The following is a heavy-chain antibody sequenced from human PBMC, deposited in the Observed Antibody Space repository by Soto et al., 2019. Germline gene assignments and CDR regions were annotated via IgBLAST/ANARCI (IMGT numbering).Heavy chain of an antibody. CDR3: ARDGYYDSSGFYGMDV. J-gene: IGHJ6*02. CDR1: GFTFSNYW. D-gene: IGHD3-22*01. Sequence: EVQLVESGGGLVQPGGSLRPSCATSGFTFSNYWMSWVRQAPGKGLEWVANIKQDGREKYYVDSVKGRFTISRDNAKNSLYLQMNSLRAEDTAVYYCARDGYYDSSGFYGMDVWGQGTTVTVFS. V-gene: IGHV3-7*05. CDR2: IKQDGREK.